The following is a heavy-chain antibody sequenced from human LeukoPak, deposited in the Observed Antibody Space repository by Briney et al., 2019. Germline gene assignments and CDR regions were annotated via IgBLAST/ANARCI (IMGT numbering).Heavy chain of an antibody. CDR1: GSTFSDQY. Sequence: GSLRLSCAASGSTFSDQYMDWVRQAPGKGLQWVGRTGNKESRYTTEYAASVKGRFTISRDDSKNSLYLQMNSLKTEDTALYYCTRGYSGRSVYALDIWGQGTMVTVSS. CDR2: TGNKESRYTT. J-gene: IGHJ3*02. D-gene: IGHD1-26*01. CDR3: TRGYSGRSVYALDI. V-gene: IGHV3-72*01.